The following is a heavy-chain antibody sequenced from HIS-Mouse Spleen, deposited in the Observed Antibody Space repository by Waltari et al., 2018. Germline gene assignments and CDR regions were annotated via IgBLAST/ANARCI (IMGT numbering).Heavy chain of an antibody. CDR3: AREIPYSSSWYDWYFDL. V-gene: IGHV4-39*07. J-gene: IGHJ2*01. CDR1: GGSISSSSYY. D-gene: IGHD6-13*01. Sequence: QLQLQESGPGLVKPSETLSLTCTVSGGSISSSSYYWGWIRQPPGKGLEWIGSIYYSASTYYNPSLKSLVTIAVETSKNQFSLKLSSVTAADTAVYYCAREIPYSSSWYDWYFDLWGRGTLVTVSS. CDR2: IYYSAST.